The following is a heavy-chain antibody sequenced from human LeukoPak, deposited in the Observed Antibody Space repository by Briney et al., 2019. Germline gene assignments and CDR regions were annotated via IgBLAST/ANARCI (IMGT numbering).Heavy chain of an antibody. D-gene: IGHD3-10*01. CDR3: ARDNLSGYFDY. J-gene: IGHJ4*02. V-gene: IGHV3-30-3*01. CDR2: ISYDGSNK. Sequence: GGSLRLSCAASGFTFSSYAMHWVRQAPGKGLERVAVISYDGSNKYYADSVKGRFTISRDNSKNTLYLQMNSLRAEDTAVYYCARDNLSGYFDYWGQGTLVTVSS. CDR1: GFTFSSYA.